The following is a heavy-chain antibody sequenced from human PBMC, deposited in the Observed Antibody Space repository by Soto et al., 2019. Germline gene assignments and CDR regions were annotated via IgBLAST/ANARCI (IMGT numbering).Heavy chain of an antibody. Sequence: GGSLRLSCAGSGFTFSTFDIHWVRQAPGKGLEWVSGIGTLSDTFYAASVQGRFTISRQNAKNSVYLQMNSLRAGDTAFYYCARGPSFSYDLNPPPMFDPWGQGTLVTVSS. V-gene: IGHV3-13*01. CDR2: IGTLSDT. D-gene: IGHD3-3*01. CDR1: GFTFSTFD. J-gene: IGHJ5*02. CDR3: ARGPSFSYDLNPPPMFDP.